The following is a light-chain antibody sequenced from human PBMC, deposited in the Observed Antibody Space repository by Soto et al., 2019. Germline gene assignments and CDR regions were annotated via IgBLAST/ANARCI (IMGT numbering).Light chain of an antibody. Sequence: QSALTQPASVSGSPGQSITISCTGTSSDVGAYNYVSWYQQHPGKAPKLMICDVRNRPSGVSNRFSGSKSGNTASLTISGLQAEDEADYYCRSYTSSSSVVFGGGTKVTVL. CDR3: RSYTSSSSVV. V-gene: IGLV2-14*03. J-gene: IGLJ2*01. CDR1: SSDVGAYNY. CDR2: DVR.